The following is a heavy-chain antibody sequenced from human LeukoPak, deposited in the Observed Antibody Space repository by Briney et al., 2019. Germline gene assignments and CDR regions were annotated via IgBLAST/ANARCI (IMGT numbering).Heavy chain of an antibody. V-gene: IGHV1-69*05. D-gene: IGHD2-21*02. CDR1: GGTFSSYA. CDR3: ARDSCGGDCYPGSYAFDI. J-gene: IGHJ3*02. Sequence: ASVKVSCKASGGTFSSYAISWVQQAPGQGLEWMGGIIPIFGTANYAQKFQGRVTITTDESTSTAYMELSSLRSEDTAVYYCARDSCGGDCYPGSYAFDIWGQGTMVTVSS. CDR2: IIPIFGTA.